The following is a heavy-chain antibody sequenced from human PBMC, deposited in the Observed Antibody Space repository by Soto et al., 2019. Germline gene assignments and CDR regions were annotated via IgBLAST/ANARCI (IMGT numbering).Heavy chain of an antibody. D-gene: IGHD7-27*01. J-gene: IGHJ6*02. V-gene: IGHV3-23*01. CDR3: AKSWGSSYYYGMDV. CDR1: GFTFSSYA. CDR2: ISGSGGST. Sequence: GGSLRLSCAASGFTFSSYAMSWVRQAPGKGLEWVSAISGSGGSTYYADSVKGRFTISRDNSKNTLYLQMNSLRAEDTAVYYCAKSWGSSYYYGMDVWGQWTTVTVS.